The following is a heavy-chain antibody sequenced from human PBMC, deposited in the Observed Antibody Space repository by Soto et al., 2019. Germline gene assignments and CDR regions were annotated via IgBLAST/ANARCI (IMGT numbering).Heavy chain of an antibody. Sequence: SVKVSCKASGGTCSIYGISCVGQAPLQWLDWMGGIIPIFGAANYAQKFQGRVTITADESTSTAYMELSSLRSEDTAVYYCARSTSITIFGVVTDPYYYCGMDVWGQGTTVTVSS. D-gene: IGHD3-3*01. J-gene: IGHJ6*02. CDR2: IIPIFGAA. CDR3: ARSTSITIFGVVTDPYYYCGMDV. CDR1: GGTCSIYG. V-gene: IGHV1-69*13.